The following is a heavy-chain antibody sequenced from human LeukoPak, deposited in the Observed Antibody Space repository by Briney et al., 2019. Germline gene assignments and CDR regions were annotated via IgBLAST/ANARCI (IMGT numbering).Heavy chain of an antibody. D-gene: IGHD6-6*01. J-gene: IGHJ4*02. CDR1: GFTFSDYY. V-gene: IGHV3-11*04. Sequence: PGGSLRLSCAASGFTFSDYYMSWIRQAPGKGLEWISYISNSGSTIYYADSVKGRFTISRDNAKNSLFLQMNSLRADDTAVYYCARGRWQLVPFDHWGQGTLVTVSS. CDR3: ARGRWQLVPFDH. CDR2: ISNSGSTI.